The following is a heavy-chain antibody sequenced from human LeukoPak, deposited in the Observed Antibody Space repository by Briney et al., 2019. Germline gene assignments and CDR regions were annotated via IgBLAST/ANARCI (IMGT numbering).Heavy chain of an antibody. CDR2: IIPILNIP. CDR3: ARGILEWADAFHI. D-gene: IGHD3-3*01. Sequence: RASVKVSCKASGGTFNTYAINWVRQAPGQGLEWMGRIIPILNIPNYAQRFQGRVTITTDESTSTAYMELSSLRSDDTAVYYCARGILEWADAFHIWGQGTMVTVSS. J-gene: IGHJ3*02. V-gene: IGHV1-69*04. CDR1: GGTFNTYA.